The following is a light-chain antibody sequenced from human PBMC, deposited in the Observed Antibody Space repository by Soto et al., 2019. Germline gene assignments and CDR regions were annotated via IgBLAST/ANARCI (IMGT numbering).Light chain of an antibody. J-gene: IGKJ2*01. Sequence: DIQLTQSPSFLSASVGDRVTITCRASQGVSSYLAWFQQKPGKAPKLLIYGASTLQSGVPSRFSGSGYGAEFTLTISSLRPEDFATYYCQQYNSYSPNTFGQGTKLEIK. V-gene: IGKV1-9*01. CDR3: QQYNSYSPNT. CDR1: QGVSSY. CDR2: GAS.